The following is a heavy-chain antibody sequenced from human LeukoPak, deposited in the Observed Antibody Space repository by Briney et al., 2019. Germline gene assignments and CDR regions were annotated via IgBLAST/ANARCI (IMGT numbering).Heavy chain of an antibody. CDR3: ARAPSALNWFDP. Sequence: SETLSLTCTVSGGSISSSSYYWGWIRQPPGKGLEWIGSIYYSGSTYYNPPLKSRVTISVGTSKNQFSLKLSSVAAADTAVYYCARAPSALNWFDPWGQGALVTVSS. J-gene: IGHJ5*02. V-gene: IGHV4-39*07. CDR1: GGSISSSSYY. D-gene: IGHD2-2*01. CDR2: IYYSGST.